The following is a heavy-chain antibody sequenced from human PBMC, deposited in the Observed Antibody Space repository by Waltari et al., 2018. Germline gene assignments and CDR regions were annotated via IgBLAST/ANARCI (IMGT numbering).Heavy chain of an antibody. Sequence: HVQLEQSGAGVKKPGSSVKVSCKASGGTFSTYTVTWVRQAPGQGLEWMGSIIPFLGISKYAQSLQARLTITVDQSTNTGYMELNNLRPEDTGVYYCARSGEMKGTVDYWGQGTLVTVSS. D-gene: IGHD1-1*01. CDR2: IIPFLGIS. CDR3: ARSGEMKGTVDY. CDR1: GGTFSTYT. J-gene: IGHJ4*02. V-gene: IGHV1-69*02.